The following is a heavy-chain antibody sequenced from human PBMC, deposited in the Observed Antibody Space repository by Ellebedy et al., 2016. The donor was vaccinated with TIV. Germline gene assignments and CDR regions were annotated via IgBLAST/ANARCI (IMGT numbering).Heavy chain of an antibody. CDR1: GGSISSGGYY. V-gene: IGHV4-31*03. Sequence: MPSETLSLTCTVSGGSISSGGYYWSWIRQHPGKGLEWIGYIYYSGSTYYNPSLKSRVTIPVDTSKNQFSLKLSSVTAADTAVYYCAREFRISGAFDIWGQGTMVTVSS. D-gene: IGHD2-15*01. CDR3: AREFRISGAFDI. J-gene: IGHJ3*02. CDR2: IYYSGST.